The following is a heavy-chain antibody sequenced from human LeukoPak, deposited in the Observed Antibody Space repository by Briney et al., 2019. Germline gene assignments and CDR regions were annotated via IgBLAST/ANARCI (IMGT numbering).Heavy chain of an antibody. Sequence: SETLSLTCTVSGGSISSSSYYWGWIRQPPGKGLEWIGSIYYSGSTNYNPSLKSRVTISVDTSKNQFSLKLSSVTAADTAVYYCARAVKRGYSYGGNWFDPWGQGTLVTVSS. J-gene: IGHJ5*02. D-gene: IGHD5-18*01. CDR2: IYYSGST. CDR3: ARAVKRGYSYGGNWFDP. V-gene: IGHV4-39*07. CDR1: GGSISSSSYY.